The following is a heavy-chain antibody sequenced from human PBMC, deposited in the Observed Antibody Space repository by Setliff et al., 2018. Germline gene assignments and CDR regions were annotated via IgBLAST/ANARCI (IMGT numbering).Heavy chain of an antibody. CDR2: IYTSGST. Sequence: SETLSLTCTVSGGSISSYYWSWIRQPAGKGLEWIGRIYTSGSTNYNPSLKSRVTMSVDTSKNQFSLKLSSVTAADTAVYYCARSYYNFWSGYCRVNWFDPWGQGTLVTVSS. J-gene: IGHJ5*02. CDR3: ARSYYNFWSGYCRVNWFDP. D-gene: IGHD3-3*01. V-gene: IGHV4-4*07. CDR1: GGSISSYY.